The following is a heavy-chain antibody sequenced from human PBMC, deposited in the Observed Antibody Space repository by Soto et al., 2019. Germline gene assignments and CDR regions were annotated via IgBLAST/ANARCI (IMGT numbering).Heavy chain of an antibody. V-gene: IGHV3-30*18. CDR1: GFTFSSYG. D-gene: IGHD4-4*01. CDR3: AKETPELTVTRSFDY. Sequence: QVQLVESGGGVVQPGRSLRLSCAASGFTFSSYGMHWVRQAPGKGLEWVAVISYDGSNKYYADSVKGRFTISRDNSKNTLYLQMNSLRAEDTAVYYCAKETPELTVTRSFDYWGQGTLVTVSS. J-gene: IGHJ4*02. CDR2: ISYDGSNK.